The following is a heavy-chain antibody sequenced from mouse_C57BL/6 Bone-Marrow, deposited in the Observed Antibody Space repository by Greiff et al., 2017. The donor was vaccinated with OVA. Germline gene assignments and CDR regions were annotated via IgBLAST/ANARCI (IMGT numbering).Heavy chain of an antibody. D-gene: IGHD1-1*01. CDR1: GYTFTGYW. CDR3: ARERRSLYGSYPFWYFDV. J-gene: IGHJ1*03. Sequence: QVQLKESGAELMKPGASVKLSCKATGYTFTGYWIEWVKQRPGHGLEWIGEILPGSGSTNYNEKFKGKATFTADTSSNTAMQLSSLTTEDSAIYYCARERRSLYGSYPFWYFDVWGTGTTVTVSS. CDR2: ILPGSGST. V-gene: IGHV1-9*01.